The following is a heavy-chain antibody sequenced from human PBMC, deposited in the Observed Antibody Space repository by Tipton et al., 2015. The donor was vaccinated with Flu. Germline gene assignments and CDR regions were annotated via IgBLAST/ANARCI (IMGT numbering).Heavy chain of an antibody. V-gene: IGHV3-30*02. D-gene: IGHD3-22*01. J-gene: IGHJ4*02. Sequence: QLVQSGGGVVQPGGSLRLSCAASGFTFSSYGMHWVRQAPGKGLEWVAFIRYDGSNKYYADSVKGRFTISRDNSKNTLYLQMNSLRAEDTAVYYCAKDDGDYYDSSGYYGYFDTGAREPWPPSPQ. CDR1: GFTFSSYG. CDR2: IRYDGSNK. CDR3: AKDDGDYYDSSGYYGYFDT.